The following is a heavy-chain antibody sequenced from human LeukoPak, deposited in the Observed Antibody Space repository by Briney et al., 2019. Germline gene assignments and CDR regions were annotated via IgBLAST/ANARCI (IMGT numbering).Heavy chain of an antibody. Sequence: GGSLRLSCAASGFTFSDYYMSWLRQAPGKGLEWVSYISSSGSTIYYADSVKGRFTISRDNAKNSLYLQMNSLRAEDTAVYYCARGLGYCSSTSCSHPIDYWGQGTLVTVSS. D-gene: IGHD2-2*01. CDR1: GFTFSDYY. CDR2: ISSSGSTI. CDR3: ARGLGYCSSTSCSHPIDY. V-gene: IGHV3-11*01. J-gene: IGHJ4*02.